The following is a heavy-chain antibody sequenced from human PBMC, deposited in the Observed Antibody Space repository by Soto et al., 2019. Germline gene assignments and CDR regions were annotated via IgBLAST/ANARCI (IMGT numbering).Heavy chain of an antibody. V-gene: IGHV1-8*01. D-gene: IGHD3-16*01. J-gene: IGHJ4*02. Sequence: ASVKVSCKASGYTFTSYDINWVRQATGQGIEWMGWMNPNSGNTGYTQKFQGRVTMTRNTSISTAYMELSSRRSEDTAVYYCARDVIGHDNYETIGYYFDHWGPGTLVTVSS. CDR2: MNPNSGNT. CDR1: GYTFTSYD. CDR3: ARDVIGHDNYETIGYYFDH.